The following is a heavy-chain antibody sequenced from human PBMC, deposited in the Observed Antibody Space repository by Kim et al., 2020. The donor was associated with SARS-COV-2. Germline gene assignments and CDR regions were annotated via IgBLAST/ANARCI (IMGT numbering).Heavy chain of an antibody. Sequence: SLKSRVTISVDTSKNQFSLKLGSVTAADTAVYYCAREMVVVPRGGRYFDYWGQGTLVTVSS. D-gene: IGHD2-2*01. CDR3: AREMVVVPRGGRYFDY. J-gene: IGHJ4*02. V-gene: IGHV4-31*02.